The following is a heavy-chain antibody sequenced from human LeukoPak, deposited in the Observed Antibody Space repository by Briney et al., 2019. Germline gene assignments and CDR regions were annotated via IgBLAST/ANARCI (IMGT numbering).Heavy chain of an antibody. V-gene: IGHV4-38-2*02. J-gene: IGHJ4*02. CDR3: ASLPYYYDSSGYGFDY. Sequence: SETLSLTCTVSDYSISSGYYWGWIRPPPGKGLEWIGSIYHSGSTYYNPSLKSRVTISVDTSKNQFSLKLSSVTAADTAVYYCASLPYYYDSSGYGFDYWGQGTLVTVSS. D-gene: IGHD3-22*01. CDR2: IYHSGST. CDR1: DYSISSGYY.